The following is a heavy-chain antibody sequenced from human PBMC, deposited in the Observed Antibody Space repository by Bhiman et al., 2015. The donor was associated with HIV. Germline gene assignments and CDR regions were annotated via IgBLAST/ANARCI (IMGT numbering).Heavy chain of an antibody. V-gene: IGHV3-23*01. Sequence: EVQLLESGGGLVEPGGSLRLSCAASGFTFSSYAMSWVRQAPGKGLEWVSSFSGSDTNTYYADSVKGRFTISRDNSKNTVFLQLNSLRAEDTAVYYCAKERSGRHCDGGSCYVDYWGQGTLVTVSS. CDR2: FSGSDTNT. CDR1: GFTFSSYA. D-gene: IGHD2-15*01. J-gene: IGHJ4*02. CDR3: AKERSGRHCDGGSCYVDY.